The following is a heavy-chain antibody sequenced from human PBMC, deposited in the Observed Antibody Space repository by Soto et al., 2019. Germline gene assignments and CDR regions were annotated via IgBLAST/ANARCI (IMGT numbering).Heavy chain of an antibody. V-gene: IGHV4-4*02. Sequence: SENLSLTCAVSGGSISSSNWWSWVRQPPGKGLEWIGEIYHSGSTNYNPSLRSRVTISVDKSKNQFSVKLSSVTAADTAVYYCARDPSSITAMPHYYGLDVWGQGTTVTV. CDR2: IYHSGST. J-gene: IGHJ6*02. CDR3: ARDPSSITAMPHYYGLDV. D-gene: IGHD5-18*01. CDR1: GGSISSSNW.